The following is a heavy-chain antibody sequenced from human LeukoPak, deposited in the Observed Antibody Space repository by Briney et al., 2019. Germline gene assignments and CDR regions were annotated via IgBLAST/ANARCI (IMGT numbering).Heavy chain of an antibody. J-gene: IGHJ4*02. V-gene: IGHV3-33*01. CDR3: ARVIGWSLFDC. CDR1: GFTFSSYG. CDR2: IWYDGSKE. D-gene: IGHD2-15*01. Sequence: PGGSLRLSCAASGFTFSSYGMHWVRQAPGKGLEWVAVIWYDGSKEYLADSVKGRFTISRDNSKNTVYLQMNSLKTEDTAVYYCARVIGWSLFDCWGQGTWSPSPQ.